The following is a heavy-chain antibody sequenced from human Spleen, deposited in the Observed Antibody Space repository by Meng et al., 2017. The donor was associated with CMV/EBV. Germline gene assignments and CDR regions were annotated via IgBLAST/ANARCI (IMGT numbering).Heavy chain of an antibody. Sequence: GAEVKKPGGSLKISCKGSAYSFTSYWIGWVRQMPGKGLEWMGIIYPGDSDTRYSPSFQGQVTISADKSISTAYLQWSSLKASDTAMYYCARHSGGIVVVTEKNWFDPWGQGTLVTVSS. CDR3: ARHSGGIVVVTEKNWFDP. V-gene: IGHV5-51*01. J-gene: IGHJ5*02. CDR2: IYPGDSDT. D-gene: IGHD2-21*02. CDR1: AYSFTSYW.